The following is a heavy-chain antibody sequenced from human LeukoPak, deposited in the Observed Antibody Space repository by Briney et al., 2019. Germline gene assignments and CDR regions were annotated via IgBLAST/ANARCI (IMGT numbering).Heavy chain of an antibody. CDR1: GGTFSSYA. J-gene: IGHJ6*02. V-gene: IGHV1-69*13. CDR2: IIPIFGTA. CDR3: ASKGCSGGSCYSGYYGMDV. D-gene: IGHD2-15*01. Sequence: ASVKVSCKASGGTFSSYAISWVRQAPGQRLEWMGGIIPIFGTANYAQKFQGRVTITADESTSTAYMELSSLRSEDTAVYYCASKGCSGGSCYSGYYGMDVWGQGTTVTVSS.